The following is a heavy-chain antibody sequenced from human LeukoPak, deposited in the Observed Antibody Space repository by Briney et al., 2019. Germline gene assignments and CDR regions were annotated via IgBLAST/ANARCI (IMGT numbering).Heavy chain of an antibody. Sequence: PSETLSLTCTVSGGSLSSYYWSWIRQPPGKGLEWVGYIYYSGSTNYNPSLKSRVTISVDTSKNQFSLKLSSVTAADTAVYYCARLGYWSSTSCYFLHPVDYWGQGTLVTVSS. D-gene: IGHD2-2*01. CDR2: IYYSGST. CDR1: GGSLSSYY. CDR3: ARLGYWSSTSCYFLHPVDY. V-gene: IGHV4-59*08. J-gene: IGHJ4*02.